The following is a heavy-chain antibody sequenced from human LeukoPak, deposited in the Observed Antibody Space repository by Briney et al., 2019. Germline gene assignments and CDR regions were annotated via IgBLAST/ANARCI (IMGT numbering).Heavy chain of an antibody. D-gene: IGHD6-19*01. Sequence: GGSLRLSCAASGFTFSSYAMSWVRQAPGKGLEWVSAISGSGGSTYYADSVKGRFTISRDNSKNTLYLQMNSLRAEDTAVYYCAKDAYSSGYSPGYYYYGMDVWGQGTTVTVSS. J-gene: IGHJ6*02. V-gene: IGHV3-23*01. CDR3: AKDAYSSGYSPGYYYYGMDV. CDR2: ISGSGGST. CDR1: GFTFSSYA.